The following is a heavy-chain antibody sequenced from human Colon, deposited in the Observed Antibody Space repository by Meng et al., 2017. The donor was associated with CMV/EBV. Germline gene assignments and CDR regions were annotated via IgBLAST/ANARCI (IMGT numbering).Heavy chain of an antibody. J-gene: IGHJ3*02. CDR1: GYSFATYW. V-gene: IGHV5-51*01. CDR3: ARQAVAGTSAAFDI. CDR2: IYPDDSDT. Sequence: KVSCKVSGYSFATYWIGWVRQMPGKGLEWMGIIYPDDSDTRYSPSFQGRVTISADKSISTAYLQWSSLKASDTAMYYCARQAVAGTSAAFDIWGQGTMVTVSS. D-gene: IGHD6-19*01.